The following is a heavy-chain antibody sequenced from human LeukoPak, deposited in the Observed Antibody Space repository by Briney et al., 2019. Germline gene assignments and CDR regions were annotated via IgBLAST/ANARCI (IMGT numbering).Heavy chain of an antibody. Sequence: GGSLRLSCAASGFTFSSYAMSWVRQAPGKGLEWVSAISGSGGSTYYADSVKGRFTISRDNSKNTVFLQMNSLRAEDTAVYYFAEKKDSYSSSWCYDYWGQGTLVTVSS. V-gene: IGHV3-23*01. CDR1: GFTFSSYA. J-gene: IGHJ4*02. CDR2: ISGSGGST. CDR3: AEKKDSYSSSWCYDY. D-gene: IGHD6-13*01.